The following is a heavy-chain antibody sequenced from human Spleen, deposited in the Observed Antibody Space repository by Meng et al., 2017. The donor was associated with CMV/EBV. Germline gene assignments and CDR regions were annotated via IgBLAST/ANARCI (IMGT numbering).Heavy chain of an antibody. CDR1: GYSFTSYG. J-gene: IGHJ4*02. V-gene: IGHV1-2*02. CDR3: AQGETYFDY. CDR2: INPNSGAT. D-gene: IGHD2-21*01. Sequence: ASVKVSCKASGYSFTSYGITWVRQAPGRGLEWMGWINPNSGATGSAHKFQGRVTMTRDTSISTAYMELSRLRSDDTAVYYCAQGETYFDYWGQGTLVTVSS.